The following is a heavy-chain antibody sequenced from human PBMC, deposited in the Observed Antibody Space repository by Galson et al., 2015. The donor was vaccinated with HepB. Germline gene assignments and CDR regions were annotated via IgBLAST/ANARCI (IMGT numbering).Heavy chain of an antibody. D-gene: IGHD3-10*01. V-gene: IGHV3-33*01. Sequence: SLRLSCAASGFDFNNCGMHWVRQAPGKGPEWVAVMWSDGSNKLYADSVKGRFTISRDNSNNTLYLQMNSLGAEDTAVYYCAREGKDGSGTYLAYWGQGTPVTVSS. CDR3: AREGKDGSGTYLAY. J-gene: IGHJ4*02. CDR1: GFDFNNCG. CDR2: MWSDGSNK.